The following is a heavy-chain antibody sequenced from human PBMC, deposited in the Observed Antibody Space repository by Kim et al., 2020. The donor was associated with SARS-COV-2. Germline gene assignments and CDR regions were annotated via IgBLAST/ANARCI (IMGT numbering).Heavy chain of an antibody. D-gene: IGHD3-3*01. CDR3: ARGSLSGYLKYYGMDV. J-gene: IGHJ6*02. Sequence: SETLSLTCAVYGGSFSGYYWSWIRQPPGKGLEWIGEINHRGSTNYNPSLKSRVTISVDTSKNQFSLKLSSVTAADTAVYYCARGSLSGYLKYYGMDVWGQGTTVTVSS. V-gene: IGHV4-34*01. CDR2: INHRGST. CDR1: GGSFSGYY.